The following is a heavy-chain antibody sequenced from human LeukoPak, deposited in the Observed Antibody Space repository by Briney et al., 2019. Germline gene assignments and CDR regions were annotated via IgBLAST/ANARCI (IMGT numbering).Heavy chain of an antibody. D-gene: IGHD6-13*01. Sequence: GGSLRLSCEASGLTFSSYAMSWVRQAPGKGLEWVSVIYSGGSTYYADSVKGRFTISRHNSKNTLYLQMNSLRAEDTAVYYCARDSAAAGTDYWGQGALVTVSS. CDR2: IYSGGST. J-gene: IGHJ4*02. CDR3: ARDSAAAGTDY. CDR1: GLTFSSYA. V-gene: IGHV3-53*04.